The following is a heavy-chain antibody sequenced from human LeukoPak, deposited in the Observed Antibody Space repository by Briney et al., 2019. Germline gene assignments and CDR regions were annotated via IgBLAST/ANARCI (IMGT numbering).Heavy chain of an antibody. Sequence: PGGSLRLSCAASGFTFSNYNMNWVRQAPGKGLEWVSYISSSGSAIYYADSVKGRFTISRDNAKNSLYLQMNSLRAEDTAVYYCASSGASSFDYWGQGTLVTVSS. CDR2: ISSSGSAI. V-gene: IGHV3-48*01. CDR3: ASSGASSFDY. D-gene: IGHD6-13*01. J-gene: IGHJ4*02. CDR1: GFTFSNYN.